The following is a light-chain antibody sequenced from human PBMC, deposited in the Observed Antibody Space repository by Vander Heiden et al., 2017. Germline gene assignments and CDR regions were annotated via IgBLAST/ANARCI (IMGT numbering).Light chain of an antibody. Sequence: QSVLIQPPSASGTPGQTVTISCSGGSSNIGTNYVYWYQQLPGTAPKLLIYRNNQQPSGVPNRFSGSKSGTSASLAISGLRSEHEADYYCAAWDDSLSGYVFGPGTKGTVL. CDR2: RNN. CDR1: SSNIGTNY. V-gene: IGLV1-47*01. CDR3: AAWDDSLSGYV. J-gene: IGLJ1*01.